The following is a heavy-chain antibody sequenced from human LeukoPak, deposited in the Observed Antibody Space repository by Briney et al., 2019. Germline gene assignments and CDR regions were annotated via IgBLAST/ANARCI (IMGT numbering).Heavy chain of an antibody. Sequence: TGGSLRLSCAASGFTFSRYAMSWVRHAPEKGRGWVSAICGSGGSTYYADSVKGRFTSSRDKYKNTLYLQMNSLRAEDTAVYYCAKDDGITIFGVVTRTTSLDYWREGRLVTVPS. J-gene: IGHJ4*02. CDR3: AKDDGITIFGVVTRTTSLDY. CDR2: ICGSGGST. V-gene: IGHV3-23*01. D-gene: IGHD3-3*01. CDR1: GFTFSRYA.